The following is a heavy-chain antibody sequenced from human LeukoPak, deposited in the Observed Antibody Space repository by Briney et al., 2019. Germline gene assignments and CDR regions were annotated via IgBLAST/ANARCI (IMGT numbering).Heavy chain of an antibody. CDR1: GFTFDDYA. V-gene: IGHV3-9*01. D-gene: IGHD5-18*01. CDR2: ISWNSGSI. CDR3: AKDRYSYGRYYFDY. Sequence: GGSLRLSCAASGFTFDDYAMHWVRQAPGKGLEWVSGISWNSGSIGYADSVKGRFTISRDNAKNSLYLQMNSLRAEDTALNYCAKDRYSYGRYYFDYWGQGTLVTVSS. J-gene: IGHJ4*02.